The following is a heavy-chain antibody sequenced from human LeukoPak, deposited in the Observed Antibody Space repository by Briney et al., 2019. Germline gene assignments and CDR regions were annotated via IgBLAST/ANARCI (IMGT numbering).Heavy chain of an antibody. CDR2: IYSGGST. CDR1: GFTVSSNY. D-gene: IGHD1-14*01. V-gene: IGHV3-53*01. Sequence: PGGSLRLSCAASGFTVSSNYMSWGRQAPGEGLEWGSLIYSGGSTYYADSVKGRFTISRDNSKNTLYLQMNSLRAEDTAVYYCAREPYRRAPNYYYYGMDVWGQGTTVTVSS. CDR3: AREPYRRAPNYYYYGMDV. J-gene: IGHJ6*02.